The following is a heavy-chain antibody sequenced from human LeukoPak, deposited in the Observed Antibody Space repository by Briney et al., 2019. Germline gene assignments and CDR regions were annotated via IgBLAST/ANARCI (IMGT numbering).Heavy chain of an antibody. CDR3: ARDMITMVRGVIVFDY. D-gene: IGHD3-10*01. Sequence: GASVKVSCKASGYTFTSYGISWVRQAPGQGLEWMGWISAYNGNTNYAQKLQGRVTMTTDTSTSTAYMELRSLRSDDTAVYYRARDMITMVRGVIVFDYWGQGTLVTVSS. V-gene: IGHV1-18*01. CDR2: ISAYNGNT. CDR1: GYTFTSYG. J-gene: IGHJ4*02.